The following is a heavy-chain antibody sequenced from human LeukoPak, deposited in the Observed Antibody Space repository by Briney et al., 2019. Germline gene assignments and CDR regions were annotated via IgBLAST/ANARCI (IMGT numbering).Heavy chain of an antibody. CDR3: ARGSVTTFYYYGMDL. CDR2: ISYDGSNK. V-gene: IGHV3-30*04. CDR1: GFTFSSYA. J-gene: IGHJ6*04. D-gene: IGHD4-11*01. Sequence: GGSLRLSCAASGFTFSSYAMHWVRQAPGKGLEWVAVISYDGSNKYYADSVKGRFTISRDNSKNTLYLQMNSLRAEDTAVYHCARGSVTTFYYYGMDLWGKGTTVTVSS.